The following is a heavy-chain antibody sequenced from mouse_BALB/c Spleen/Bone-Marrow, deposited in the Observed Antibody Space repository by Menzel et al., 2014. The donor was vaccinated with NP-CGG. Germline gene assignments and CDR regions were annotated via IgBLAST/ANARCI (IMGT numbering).Heavy chain of an antibody. D-gene: IGHD4-1*02. Sequence: EVQLQESGGDLVKPGGSLKLSCAASGFTFSSYGMSWVRQTPDKRLEWVATINNGGTYTYYPDSVKGRFTISRDNAKNTLYLQISSLKSEDTAMYYCSLNWDSAYWGQGTLVTVSA. J-gene: IGHJ3*01. CDR3: SLNWDSAY. CDR2: INNGGTYT. V-gene: IGHV5-6*01. CDR1: GFTFSSYG.